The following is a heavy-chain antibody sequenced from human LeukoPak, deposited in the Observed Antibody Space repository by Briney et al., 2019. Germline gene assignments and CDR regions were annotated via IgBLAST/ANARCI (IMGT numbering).Heavy chain of an antibody. CDR2: ISGSGGST. CDR3: AKSVEIAVAGTLERWLQNLGAYYYYYGMDV. D-gene: IGHD6-19*01. V-gene: IGHV3-23*01. J-gene: IGHJ6*02. CDR1: GFTFSSYA. Sequence: GGSLRLSCAASGFTFSSYAMSWVRQAPGKGLEWVSAISGSGGSTYYADSVKGRSTISRDNSKNTLYLQMNSLRAEDTAVYYCAKSVEIAVAGTLERWLQNLGAYYYYYGMDVWGQGTTVTVSS.